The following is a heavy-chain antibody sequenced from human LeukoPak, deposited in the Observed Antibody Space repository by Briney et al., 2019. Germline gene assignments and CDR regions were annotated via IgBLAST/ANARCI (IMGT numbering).Heavy chain of an antibody. Sequence: PGGSLRLSCAASGFTFSSYGMHWVRQAPGKGLEWVAVIWYDGSNKYYADSVKGRFTISRDNSKNTLYLQMNSLRAEDTAVYYCAREWELLGAFDYWGQGTLVTVSS. CDR1: GFTFSSYG. CDR3: AREWELLGAFDY. CDR2: IWYDGSNK. V-gene: IGHV3-33*01. J-gene: IGHJ4*02. D-gene: IGHD1-26*01.